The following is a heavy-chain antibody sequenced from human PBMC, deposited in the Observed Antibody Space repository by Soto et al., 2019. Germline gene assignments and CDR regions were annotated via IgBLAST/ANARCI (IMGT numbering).Heavy chain of an antibody. CDR2: ITPMIGTT. CDR3: ARDVSVMTRVFGF. J-gene: IGHJ4*02. Sequence: QVHLVQSGAEVKRPGSSVRVSCRASGGTFYTYAFTWVRQAPGQGLEWMGGITPMIGTTKYAQKFHGRVTFSADEYASAAYMELSNLISADTAVYYCARDVSVMTRVFGFWGQGTLITVS. D-gene: IGHD3-10*01. CDR1: GGTFYTYA. V-gene: IGHV1-69*01.